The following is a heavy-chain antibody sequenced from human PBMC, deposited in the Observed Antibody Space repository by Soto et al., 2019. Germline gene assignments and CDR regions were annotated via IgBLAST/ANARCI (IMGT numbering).Heavy chain of an antibody. D-gene: IGHD2-21*02. J-gene: IGHJ4*02. CDR3: TSPQRSRSDWHYY. Sequence: EVQLVESGGGLVQPGGSLRLSCAASGFMFSDHFMEWVRQAPGKRLEWVGRAKNKIGHYMTEYAASVKGRFTISRDESNNSLFLQMHSLETEDSAVYYCTSPQRSRSDWHYYWGQGTLVTVSS. CDR2: AKNKIGHYMT. V-gene: IGHV3-72*01. CDR1: GFMFSDHF.